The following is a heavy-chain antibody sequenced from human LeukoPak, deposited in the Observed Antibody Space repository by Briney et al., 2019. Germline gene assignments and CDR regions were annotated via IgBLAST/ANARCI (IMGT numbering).Heavy chain of an antibody. D-gene: IGHD2-21*02. V-gene: IGHV3-23*01. CDR3: ATPPGGGGDYHDAFDI. Sequence: GGSLRLSCTASKFTFSNYGMQWVRQAPGKGLEWVSAISGSGGSTYYADSVKGRFTISRDNSKNTLYLQMNSLRAEDTAVYYCATPPGGGGDYHDAFDIWGQGTMVTVSS. J-gene: IGHJ3*02. CDR2: ISGSGGST. CDR1: KFTFSNYG.